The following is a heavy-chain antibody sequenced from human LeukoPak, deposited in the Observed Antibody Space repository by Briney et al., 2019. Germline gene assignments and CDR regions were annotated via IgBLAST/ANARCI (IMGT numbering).Heavy chain of an antibody. CDR3: ARDAPEYRLLYYFDY. CDR1: GFTFSSYA. J-gene: IGHJ4*02. CDR2: ISYDGNNK. D-gene: IGHD3-3*01. V-gene: IGHV3-30*04. Sequence: HSGRSLRLSCAASGFTFSSYAMHWVRQTPGKGLEWVALISYDGNNKYYADSVKGRFTISRDNSKNTLYLQMNSLRAEDTAVYYCARDAPEYRLLYYFDYWGQGTLVTVSS.